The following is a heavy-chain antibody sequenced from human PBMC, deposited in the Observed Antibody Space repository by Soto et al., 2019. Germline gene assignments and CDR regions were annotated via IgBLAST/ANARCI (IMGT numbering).Heavy chain of an antibody. CDR1: GFTFSSYS. Sequence: PGGSLRLFCAASGFTFSSYSMNWARQAPGKGLEWVSSISSSSSYIYYADSVKGRFTISRDNAKNSLYLQMNSLRAEDTAVYYCARVPHDILTGYSDYWGQGTLVTVS. CDR2: ISSSSSYI. J-gene: IGHJ4*02. CDR3: ARVPHDILTGYSDY. V-gene: IGHV3-21*01. D-gene: IGHD3-9*01.